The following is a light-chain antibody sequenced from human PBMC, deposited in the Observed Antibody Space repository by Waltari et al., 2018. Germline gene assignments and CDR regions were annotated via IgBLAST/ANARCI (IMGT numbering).Light chain of an antibody. CDR2: EVT. Sequence: QSALTQPRSVSGSPGQSVTIPCPATISDVGNYNYVSWYQQHPGKAPKLIIYEVTKRPSGVPDRLSGSKSGNTASLTISGLQAEDEADYYCCSYAGRYTFVFGTGTKVTVL. V-gene: IGLV2-11*01. CDR1: ISDVGNYNY. CDR3: CSYAGRYTFV. J-gene: IGLJ1*01.